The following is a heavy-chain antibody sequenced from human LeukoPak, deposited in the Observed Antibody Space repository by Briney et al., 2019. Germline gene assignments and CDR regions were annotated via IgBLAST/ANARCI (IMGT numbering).Heavy chain of an antibody. CDR1: GFTFSTYT. V-gene: IGHV3-21*01. CDR2: ISSGSSYI. D-gene: IGHD2-2*01. J-gene: IGHJ4*02. CDR3: ARDACSSTSCFRDY. Sequence: GGSLRLSCAASGFTFSTYTMNWVRKAPGKGLEWVSSISSGSSYISYADSLKGRFNISRDNPKNPLYLQINSLRAEDTAVYYCARDACSSTSCFRDYWGQGTRVTVSS.